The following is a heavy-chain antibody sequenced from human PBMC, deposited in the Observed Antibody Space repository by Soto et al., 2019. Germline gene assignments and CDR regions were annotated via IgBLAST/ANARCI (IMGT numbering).Heavy chain of an antibody. V-gene: IGHV4-59*01. CDR2: IYYSGST. D-gene: IGHD6-13*01. J-gene: IGHJ4*02. Sequence: SETLSLTCTVSGGSISSYYWSWIRQPPGKGLEWIGYIYYSGSTNYNPSLKSRDTISVDTSKNQFSLKLSSVTAADTAVYYCARVAAAGKLDYWGQGTLVTVSS. CDR1: GGSISSYY. CDR3: ARVAAAGKLDY.